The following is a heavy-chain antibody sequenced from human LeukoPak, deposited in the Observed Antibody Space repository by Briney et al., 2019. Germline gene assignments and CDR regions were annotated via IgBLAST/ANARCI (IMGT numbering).Heavy chain of an antibody. Sequence: SETLSLTCTVSGGSVSSGNYYWSWVRQPPGKGLEWIGYIYYSGSTNYNPSLKSRVTISVDTSKNQFSLKLSSVTAADTAVYYCARGYIVVVPATPRTPAFDSWGQGTLVTVSS. J-gene: IGHJ4*02. V-gene: IGHV4-61*01. CDR3: ARGYIVVVPATPRTPAFDS. CDR1: GGSVSSGNYY. D-gene: IGHD2-2*01. CDR2: IYYSGST.